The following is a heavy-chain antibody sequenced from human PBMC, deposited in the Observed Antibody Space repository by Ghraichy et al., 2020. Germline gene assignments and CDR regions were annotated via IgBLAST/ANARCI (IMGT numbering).Heavy chain of an antibody. J-gene: IGHJ4*02. V-gene: IGHV1-18*01. CDR2: ISAYNGNT. CDR3: ARGGAYSSSWYWGSVETGFDY. Sequence: ASVKVSCKASGYTFTSYGISWVRQAPGQGLEWMGWISAYNGNTNYAQKLQGRVTMTTDTSTSTAYMELRSLRSDDTAVYYCARGGAYSSSWYWGSVETGFDYWGQGTLVTVSS. D-gene: IGHD6-13*01. CDR1: GYTFTSYG.